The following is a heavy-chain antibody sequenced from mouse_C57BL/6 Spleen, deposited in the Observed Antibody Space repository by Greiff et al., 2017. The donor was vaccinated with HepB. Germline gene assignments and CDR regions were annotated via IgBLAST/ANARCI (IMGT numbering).Heavy chain of an antibody. V-gene: IGHV1-42*01. Sequence: EVKLQESGPELVKPGASVKISCKASGYSFTGYYMNWVKQSPEKSLEWIGEINPSTGGTTYNQKFKAKATLTVDKSSSTAYMQLKSLTSEDSAVYYCARDWEDGYYRSWFAYWGQGTLVTVSA. D-gene: IGHD2-3*01. CDR3: ARDWEDGYYRSWFAY. J-gene: IGHJ3*01. CDR1: GYSFTGYY. CDR2: INPSTGGT.